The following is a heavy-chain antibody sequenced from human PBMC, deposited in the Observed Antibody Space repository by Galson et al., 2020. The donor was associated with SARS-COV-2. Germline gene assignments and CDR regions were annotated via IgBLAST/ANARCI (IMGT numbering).Heavy chain of an antibody. CDR3: ARGITRFDS. Sequence: SQTLSPTRRLSAGSIRRSSLDWGWIRQPPGEGLEWIGSIYYTGSTYYNPSLKSRVTILVDTSKNVFSLKLSSVTAADTAVYFCARGITRFDSWGQGTLITVSS. CDR1: AGSIRRSSLD. D-gene: IGHD3-10*01. CDR2: IYYTGST. J-gene: IGHJ4*02. V-gene: IGHV4-39*07.